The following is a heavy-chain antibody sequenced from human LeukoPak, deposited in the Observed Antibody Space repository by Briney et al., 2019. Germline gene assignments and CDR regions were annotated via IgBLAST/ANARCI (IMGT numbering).Heavy chain of an antibody. V-gene: IGHV3-21*01. CDR1: GFLFSTYT. D-gene: IGHD6-19*01. J-gene: IGHJ4*02. Sequence: GGSLRLSCAASGFLFSTYTMNWVRQAPGKGLEWVSSISSSSSYIYYADSVKGRFTISRDNAKNSLYLQMNSLRADDTAVYYCARDLGGGRSACWGQGTLVTVSS. CDR3: ARDLGGGRSAC. CDR2: ISSSSSYI.